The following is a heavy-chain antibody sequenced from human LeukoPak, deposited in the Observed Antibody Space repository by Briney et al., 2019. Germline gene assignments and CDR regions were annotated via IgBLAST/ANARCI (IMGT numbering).Heavy chain of an antibody. CDR2: IYYSGST. Sequence: SETLSLTCTVSGGSISSYYWSWIRQPPGKGLEWIGSIYYSGSTYYNPSLKSRVTISVDTSKNQFSLKLSSVTAADTAVYYCARDPPGPGKSDAFDNWGQGTMVTVSS. J-gene: IGHJ3*02. D-gene: IGHD4-23*01. CDR3: ARDPPGPGKSDAFDN. CDR1: GGSISSYY. V-gene: IGHV4-39*07.